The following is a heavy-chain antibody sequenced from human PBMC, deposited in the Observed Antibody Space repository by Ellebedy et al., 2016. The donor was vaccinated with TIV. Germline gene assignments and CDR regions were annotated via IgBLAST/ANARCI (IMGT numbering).Heavy chain of an antibody. D-gene: IGHD5-18*01. CDR3: ARPRGYSYGGFDY. V-gene: IGHV3-7*03. Sequence: GESLKISCAASGFTFSSYWMSWVRQAPGKGLEWVANIKQDGSEKYYVDSVKGRFTISRDNARNSLYLQMNSLRAEDTAVYYCARPRGYSYGGFDYWGQGTLVTVSS. J-gene: IGHJ4*02. CDR1: GFTFSSYW. CDR2: IKQDGSEK.